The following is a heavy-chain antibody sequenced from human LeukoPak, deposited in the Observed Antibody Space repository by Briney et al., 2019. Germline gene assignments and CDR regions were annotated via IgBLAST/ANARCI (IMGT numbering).Heavy chain of an antibody. CDR3: ARGNYDFWSGYSYYYYYMDV. CDR1: GYTFTSCD. Sequence: ASVKVSCKASGYTFTSCDINWVRQATGQGLEWMGWMNPNSGNTGYAQKFQGRVTITRNTSISTAYMELSSLRSEDTAVYYCARGNYDFWSGYSYYYYYMDVWGKGTTVTVSS. D-gene: IGHD3-3*01. V-gene: IGHV1-8*01. J-gene: IGHJ6*03. CDR2: MNPNSGNT.